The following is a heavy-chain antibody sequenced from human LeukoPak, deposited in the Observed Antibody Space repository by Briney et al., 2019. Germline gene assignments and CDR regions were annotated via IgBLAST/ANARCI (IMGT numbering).Heavy chain of an antibody. J-gene: IGHJ3*02. CDR2: TYYRSKWYS. D-gene: IGHD5-24*01. Sequence: SQTLPLTCAISGDSVSSNSTACNWIRQSPSRGLEWLGRTYYRSKWYSDYAVSVKSRITVNPDTSKNQFSLQLNSVTPEDTAVYYCVRGGQGDGYSADEAFDIWGQGIMVTVSS. CDR1: GDSVSSNSTA. CDR3: VRGGQGDGYSADEAFDI. V-gene: IGHV6-1*01.